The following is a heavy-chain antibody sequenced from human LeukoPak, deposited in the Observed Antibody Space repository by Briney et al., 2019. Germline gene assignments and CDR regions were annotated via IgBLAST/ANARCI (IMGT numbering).Heavy chain of an antibody. J-gene: IGHJ6*04. Sequence: GGSLRLSCAASGFIFSSYWMSWVRQAPGKGLGWVSYISSSGSTIYCADSVKGRFTISRDNAKNSLYLQMNSLRAEDTAVYYCAELGITMIGGVWGKGTTVSISS. CDR1: GFIFSSYW. CDR3: AELGITMIGGV. V-gene: IGHV3-48*04. CDR2: ISSSGSTI. D-gene: IGHD3-10*02.